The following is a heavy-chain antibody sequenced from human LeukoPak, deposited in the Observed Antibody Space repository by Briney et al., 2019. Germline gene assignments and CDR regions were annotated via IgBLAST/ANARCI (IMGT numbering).Heavy chain of an antibody. CDR1: GFTFGDYC. Sequence: GGSLRLSCTASGFTFGDYCMNWVRQAPGKGLEWVGFIRTKAYGGTTEYAASVKGRFTISRDDSKSIAYLQMNSLQTEDTAAYYCTRVETQTYSFDYWGQGTLVTVSS. V-gene: IGHV3-49*04. D-gene: IGHD2-21*01. CDR2: IRTKAYGGTT. CDR3: TRVETQTYSFDY. J-gene: IGHJ4*02.